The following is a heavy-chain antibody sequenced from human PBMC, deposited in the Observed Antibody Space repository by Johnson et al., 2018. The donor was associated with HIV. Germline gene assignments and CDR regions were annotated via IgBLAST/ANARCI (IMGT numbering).Heavy chain of an antibody. CDR3: ARDRGGPVLDDAFDI. J-gene: IGHJ3*02. CDR1: GFTFSSYA. D-gene: IGHD1-1*01. CDR2: ISYDGSNK. Sequence: QVQLVESGGGVVQPGRSLRLSCAASGFTFSSYAMHWVRQAPGKGLEWVAVISYDGSNKYYADSVTGRFTISRDNAKNSLSLQMNSLRAEDTAVYYCARDRGGPVLDDAFDIWGQGTMVTVSS. V-gene: IGHV3-30-3*01.